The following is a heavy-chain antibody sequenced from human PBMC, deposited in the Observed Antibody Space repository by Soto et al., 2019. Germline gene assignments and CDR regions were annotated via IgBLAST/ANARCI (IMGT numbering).Heavy chain of an antibody. J-gene: IGHJ4*02. CDR2: VHYSGTT. CDR3: ARGSGYGFGLFDY. Sequence: PSETLSLTCSVSGASISSFYWSWIRQPPGKGLEWIGDVHYSGTTNYNPSLKSRVTILVDTSKNQVSLKLSPVTAADTAVYYCARGSGYGFGLFDYWGQGTLVTVSS. V-gene: IGHV4-59*01. D-gene: IGHD5-18*01. CDR1: GASISSFY.